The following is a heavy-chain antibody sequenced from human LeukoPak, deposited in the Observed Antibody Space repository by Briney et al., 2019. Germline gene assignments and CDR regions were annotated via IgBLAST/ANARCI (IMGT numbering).Heavy chain of an antibody. CDR3: ARYFDTAMVIGY. Sequence: ASVKVSCKASGYTFTSYYMRWVRQAPGQGLEWMGIISPSGGSTSYAQSLQGRVTMTRGTSTSTVYMELSSLRSEDTAVYYCARYFDTAMVIGYWGEGTLVTASS. V-gene: IGHV1-46*04. CDR1: GYTFTSYY. J-gene: IGHJ4*02. D-gene: IGHD5-18*01. CDR2: ISPSGGST.